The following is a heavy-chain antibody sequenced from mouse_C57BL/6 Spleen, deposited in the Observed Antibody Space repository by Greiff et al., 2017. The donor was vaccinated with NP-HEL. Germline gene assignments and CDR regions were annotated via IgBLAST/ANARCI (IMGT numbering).Heavy chain of an antibody. Sequence: VQLQQSGAELVKPGASVKISCKASGYAFSSYWMNWVKQRPGKGLEWIGQIYPGDGDTNYNGKFKGKATLTADKSSGTAYMQLSSLTSEDSAVYFCARERYYGSSLDYWGQGTTLTVSS. V-gene: IGHV1-80*01. CDR3: ARERYYGSSLDY. J-gene: IGHJ2*01. CDR2: IYPGDGDT. D-gene: IGHD1-1*01. CDR1: GYAFSSYW.